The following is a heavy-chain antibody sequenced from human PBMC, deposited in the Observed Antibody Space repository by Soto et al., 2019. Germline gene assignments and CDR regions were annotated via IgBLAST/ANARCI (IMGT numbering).Heavy chain of an antibody. V-gene: IGHV3-23*01. CDR3: ASRLIGTKRFDD. D-gene: IGHD1-7*01. CDR1: GFTFSSSS. CDR2: ISGSGGTT. J-gene: IGHJ4*02. Sequence: VQLLESGGCLVQPGGSLRLSCAASGFTFSSSSMSWVGQAPGKGLEWVSAISGSGGTTYYADSVKGRLTISRDKSKNPLYLQVNSLRAEDTAGYYCASRLIGTKRFDDCGQGTLVTVSS.